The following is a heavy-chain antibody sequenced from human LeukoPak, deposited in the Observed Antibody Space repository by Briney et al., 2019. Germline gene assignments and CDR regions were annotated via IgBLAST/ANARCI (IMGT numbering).Heavy chain of an antibody. V-gene: IGHV3-9*01. Sequence: GGSLRLSCAASGFTFDDYAMHWVRQAPGKGLEWVSGISWNSGSIGYADSVKGRFTISRDNAKNSLYLQMNSLRAEDTALYYCAKDISSKGILGYFDYWGQGTLVTVSS. CDR1: GFTFDDYA. CDR3: AKDISSKGILGYFDY. D-gene: IGHD6-13*01. J-gene: IGHJ4*02. CDR2: ISWNSGSI.